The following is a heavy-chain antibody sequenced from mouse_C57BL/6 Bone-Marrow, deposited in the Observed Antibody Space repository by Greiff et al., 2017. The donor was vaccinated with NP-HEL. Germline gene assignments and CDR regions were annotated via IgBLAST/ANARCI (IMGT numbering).Heavy chain of an antibody. Sequence: EVNLVESGEGLVKPGGSLKLSCAASGFTFSSYAMSWVRQTPEKRLEWVAYISSGGDYIYYAYTVKGRFTISIDNAWHTLYLQMSSLKSEDTARYDCTRIYYSNAWYFDVWGKGTTVTVSS. V-gene: IGHV5-9-1*02. CDR3: TRIYYSNAWYFDV. CDR1: GFTFSSYA. J-gene: IGHJ1*03. CDR2: ISSGGDYI. D-gene: IGHD2-5*01.